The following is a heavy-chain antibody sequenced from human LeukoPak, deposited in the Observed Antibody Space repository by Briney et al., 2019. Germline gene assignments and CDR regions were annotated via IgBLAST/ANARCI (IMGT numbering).Heavy chain of an antibody. CDR3: ARDPFGQIVVVPAEMDY. CDR1: GGTFSSYA. D-gene: IGHD2-2*01. J-gene: IGHJ4*02. CDR2: IIPIFGTA. Sequence: ASVKVSCKASGGTFSSYAISWVRQAPGQGLEWMGGIIPIFGTANYAQKFQGRVTITADESTSTAYMELSSLRSEDTAVYYCARDPFGQIVVVPAEMDYWGQGTLVTVSS. V-gene: IGHV1-69*13.